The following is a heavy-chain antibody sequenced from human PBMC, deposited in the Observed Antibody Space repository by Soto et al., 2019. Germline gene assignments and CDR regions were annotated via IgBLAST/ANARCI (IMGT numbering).Heavy chain of an antibody. CDR1: GYSFTSYW. J-gene: IGHJ6*02. D-gene: IGHD2-15*01. CDR2: IYPGDSGT. Sequence: PGESLKISCKGSGYSFTSYWIGWVRQMPGKGLEWMGIIYPGDSGTRYSPSFQSQVTISADKSISTAYLQWSSLKASDTAMYYCASTGRVAATRGYYYGMDVWGQGTTVTVSS. CDR3: ASTGRVAATRGYYYGMDV. V-gene: IGHV5-51*01.